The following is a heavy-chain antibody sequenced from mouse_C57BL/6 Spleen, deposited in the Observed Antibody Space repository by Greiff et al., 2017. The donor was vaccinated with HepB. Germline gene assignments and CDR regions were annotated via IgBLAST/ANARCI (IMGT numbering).Heavy chain of an antibody. J-gene: IGHJ4*01. CDR3: ARRGRRYAMDY. V-gene: IGHV5-15*01. CDR1: GFTFSDYG. CDR2: ISNLAYSI. Sequence: DVMLVESGGGLVQPGGSLKLSCAASGFTFSDYGMAWVRQAPRKGPEWVAFISNLAYSIYYADTVTGRFTISRENAKNTLYLEMSSLRSEDTAMYYCARRGRRYAMDYWGQGTSVTVSS. D-gene: IGHD3-3*01.